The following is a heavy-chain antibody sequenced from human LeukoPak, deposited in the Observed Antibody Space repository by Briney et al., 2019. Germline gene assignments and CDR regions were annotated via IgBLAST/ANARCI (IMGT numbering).Heavy chain of an antibody. Sequence: SQTLSLTCAVSGGSISRGGYSWSWIRQPPGKGLEWIGYIYHSGSTYYNPSLKSRVTISVDRSKNQFSLKLSSVTAADTAVYYCARGARSYGMDVWGQGTTVTVSS. CDR3: ARGARSYGMDV. V-gene: IGHV4-30-2*01. J-gene: IGHJ6*02. D-gene: IGHD5-24*01. CDR1: GGSISRGGYS. CDR2: IYHSGST.